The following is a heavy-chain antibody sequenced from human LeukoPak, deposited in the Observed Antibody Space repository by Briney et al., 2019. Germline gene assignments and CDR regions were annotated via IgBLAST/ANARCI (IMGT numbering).Heavy chain of an antibody. CDR3: VRGWGSNVYASAFDV. CDR1: GFTFSTYG. D-gene: IGHD3-16*01. CDR2: IWHDGSHK. V-gene: IGHV3-33*01. J-gene: IGHJ3*01. Sequence: GGSLRLSCAASGFTFSTYGMHWVRQAPGKGLEWVAVIWHDGSHKDYADSVKGRFTISRDNSKNTLYLQMNDLRAEDTAMYYCVRGWGSNVYASAFDVWGQGTMVTVSS.